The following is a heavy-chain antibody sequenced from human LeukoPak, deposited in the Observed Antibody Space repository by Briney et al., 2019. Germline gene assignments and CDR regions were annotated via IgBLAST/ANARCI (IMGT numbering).Heavy chain of an antibody. CDR1: GGSFSGYY. CDR2: INHSGST. D-gene: IGHD6-19*01. Sequence: SETLSLTCAVYGGSFSGYYWSWIRQPPGKGLEWIGEINHSGSTNYNPSLKSRVTISVDTSKNQFSLKLSSVTAADAAVYYCARDSSGWYKDYWGQGTLVTVSS. J-gene: IGHJ4*02. V-gene: IGHV4-34*01. CDR3: ARDSSGWYKDY.